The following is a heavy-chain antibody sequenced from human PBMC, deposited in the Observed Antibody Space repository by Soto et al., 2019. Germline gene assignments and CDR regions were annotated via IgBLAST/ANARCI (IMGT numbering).Heavy chain of an antibody. CDR3: TRDRCSGGSCYSGF. CDR2: IRSKAYGGTT. Sequence: GLLRLSCTASGFTFGDYAMSWFRQAPGKGLEWVGFIRSKAYGGTTEYAASVKGRFTISRDDSKSIAYLQMNSLKTEDTAVYYCTRDRCSGGSCYSGFWGQGTLVTVSS. D-gene: IGHD2-15*01. J-gene: IGHJ4*02. V-gene: IGHV3-49*03. CDR1: GFTFGDYA.